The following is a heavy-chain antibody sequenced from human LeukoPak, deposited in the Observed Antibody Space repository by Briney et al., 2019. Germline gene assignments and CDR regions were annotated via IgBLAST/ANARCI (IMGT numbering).Heavy chain of an antibody. CDR2: IKQDGSEK. J-gene: IGHJ4*02. V-gene: IGHV3-7*01. CDR3: ARSRQSDGSGTYYKGFEY. D-gene: IGHD3-10*01. CDR1: GFILSSYW. Sequence: GGSLRLSCEASGFILSSYWMSWVRQGPGKGLEWVANIKQDGSEKYYVDSVKGRFTISRDNAKNSVYLQMNSLRAEDMAVYYCARSRQSDGSGTYYKGFEYWGRGTLVTVSS.